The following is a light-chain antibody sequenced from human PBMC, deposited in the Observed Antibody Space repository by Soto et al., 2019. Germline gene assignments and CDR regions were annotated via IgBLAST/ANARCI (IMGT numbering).Light chain of an antibody. Sequence: DIVLTQSPGTLSLSPGERATLSCRASQSVSSSYLAWYQQKPGQAPRLLIYAASTRDVGVPDRFSGSGSGTDFTLTISRLEPEDFAVYYCQQYDGSLLTFGPGTKVDIK. V-gene: IGKV3-20*01. CDR3: QQYDGSLLT. CDR2: AAS. CDR1: QSVSSSY. J-gene: IGKJ3*01.